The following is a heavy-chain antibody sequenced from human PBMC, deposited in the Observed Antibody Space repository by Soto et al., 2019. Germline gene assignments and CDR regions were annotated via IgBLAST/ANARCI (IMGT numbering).Heavy chain of an antibody. V-gene: IGHV3-64D*06. CDR1: GFTFSSYA. D-gene: IGHD1-26*01. Sequence: GGSLRLSCSASGFTFSSYAMHWVRQAPGKGLEYVSAISGNGGSTYYAYSVKVRFTISIDNSKNTLYLQMSSLIAEDTAVYYCVKDRNSGRYHNHDAFDIWAQGTTVTVSS. J-gene: IGHJ3*02. CDR3: VKDRNSGRYHNHDAFDI. CDR2: ISGNGGST.